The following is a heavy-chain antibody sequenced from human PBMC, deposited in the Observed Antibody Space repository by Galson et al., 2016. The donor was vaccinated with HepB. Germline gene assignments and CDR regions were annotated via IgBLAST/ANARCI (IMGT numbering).Heavy chain of an antibody. Sequence: SETLSLTCTVSGASIRTTSYYWAWIRQPPGKGLEWIGTIYYNGITYSNPSLKNRGTMSVDTSKNQFSLRLSSVTAADTAVYYCARQGYRTTVKHWFDSRGQGALVAVSS. CDR3: ARQGYRTTVKHWFDS. V-gene: IGHV4-39*01. CDR2: IYYNGIT. D-gene: IGHD4-11*01. J-gene: IGHJ5*01. CDR1: GASIRTTSYY.